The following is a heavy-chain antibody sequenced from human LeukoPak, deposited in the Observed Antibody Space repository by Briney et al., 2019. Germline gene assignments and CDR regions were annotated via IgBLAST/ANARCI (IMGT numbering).Heavy chain of an antibody. D-gene: IGHD4-17*01. CDR3: ARADYGDSYYFDY. CDR2: IYYSGST. CDR1: GGSISSYY. V-gene: IGHV4-59*01. Sequence: PSETLSLTCTDSGGSISSYYWSWIRQPPGKGLEWIGYIYYSGSTNYNPSLKSRVTISVDTSKNQFSLKLSSVTAADTAVYYCARADYGDSYYFDYWGQGTLVTVSS. J-gene: IGHJ4*02.